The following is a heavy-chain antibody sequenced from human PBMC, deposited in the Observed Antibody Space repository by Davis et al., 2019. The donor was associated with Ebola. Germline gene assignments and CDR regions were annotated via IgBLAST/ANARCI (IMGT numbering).Heavy chain of an antibody. CDR3: ARQQSLYGSIDN. CDR1: GYSFTTYW. CDR2: IFSGDSDT. V-gene: IGHV5-51*01. Sequence: GESLKISCKGSGYSFTTYWIAWVRQMPGRGLEWMRIIFSGDSDTRYRPSFEGQVTISVDRSISTAYLQWSSLKASDSAMYYCARQQSLYGSIDNWGQGTLVTVSS. D-gene: IGHD6-13*01. J-gene: IGHJ4*02.